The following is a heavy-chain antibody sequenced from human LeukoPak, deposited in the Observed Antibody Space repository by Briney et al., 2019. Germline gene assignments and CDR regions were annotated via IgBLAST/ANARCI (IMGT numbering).Heavy chain of an antibody. J-gene: IGHJ6*03. D-gene: IGHD3-9*01. CDR2: ISAYNGNT. Sequence: GASVKVSCKASGYTFTSYGITWVRQAPGQGLEWMGWISAYNGNTNCAQNLQGRVTMTTDTSTSTAYMELRSLRSDDTAVYYCARDMLRYFRGSAYYYMDVWGKGTTVTISS. CDR1: GYTFTSYG. V-gene: IGHV1-18*01. CDR3: ARDMLRYFRGSAYYYMDV.